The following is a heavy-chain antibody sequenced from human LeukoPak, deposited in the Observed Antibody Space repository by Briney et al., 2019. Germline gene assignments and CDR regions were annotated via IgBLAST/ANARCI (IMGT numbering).Heavy chain of an antibody. CDR3: ARYGSVGRPLDY. CDR2: IWYDASNK. Sequence: GGSLRLSCAASGFTFRNYGMHWVRQAPGKGQEWVTVIWYDASNKYYADSVKGRFTISRDNSKNTLYLQMDSLRVEDTAIYYCARYGSVGRPLDYWGQGTLVTVSS. J-gene: IGHJ4*02. V-gene: IGHV3-33*01. D-gene: IGHD3-10*01. CDR1: GFTFRNYG.